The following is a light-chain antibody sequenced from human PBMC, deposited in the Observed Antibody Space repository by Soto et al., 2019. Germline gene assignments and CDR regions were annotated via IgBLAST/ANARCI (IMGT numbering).Light chain of an antibody. Sequence: AIQLTQSPSSLSASVGDRVTITCRASQDIRGALAWYQQKPGKPPKLLIFDVSSLQSGVPSRFSGSGSATDFTLTISSLQPEDFATYYGQQYNTYPITFGRGTRLEIK. J-gene: IGKJ5*01. V-gene: IGKV1-13*02. CDR1: QDIRGA. CDR2: DVS. CDR3: QQYNTYPIT.